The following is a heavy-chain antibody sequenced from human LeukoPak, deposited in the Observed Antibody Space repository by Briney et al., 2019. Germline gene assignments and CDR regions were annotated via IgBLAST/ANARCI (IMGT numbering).Heavy chain of an antibody. CDR2: IYYSGST. V-gene: IGHV4-59*01. Sequence: SETLSLTCTVSGGSISSYYWSWIRQPPGKGLEWIGYIYYSGSTNYNPSLKSRVTISVDTSKNQFSLKLRSVTAADTAVYYCARGSGSSGLVPPWGQGTLVTVSS. D-gene: IGHD6-19*01. J-gene: IGHJ5*02. CDR1: GGSISSYY. CDR3: ARGSGSSGLVPP.